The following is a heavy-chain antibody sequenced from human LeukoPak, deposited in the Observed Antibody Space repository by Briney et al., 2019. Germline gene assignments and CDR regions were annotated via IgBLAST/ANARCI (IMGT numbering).Heavy chain of an antibody. J-gene: IGHJ4*02. CDR3: ARTTDPFDY. D-gene: IGHD4-17*01. CDR1: GYSISSGYY. CDR2: IYHSGST. Sequence: PSETLSLTCTVSGYSISSGYYWGWIRQPPGKGLEWIGSIYHSGSTYYNPSLKSRVTISVDTSKNQFSLKLSSVTAADTAVYYCARTTDPFDYWGQGTLVTVSS. V-gene: IGHV4-38-2*02.